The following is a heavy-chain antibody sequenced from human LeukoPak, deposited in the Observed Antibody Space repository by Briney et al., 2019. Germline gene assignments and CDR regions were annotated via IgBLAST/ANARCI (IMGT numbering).Heavy chain of an antibody. V-gene: IGHV1-2*02. CDR2: INPNSGGT. CDR3: ARVLGRAVGATTYYYYYMDV. CDR1: GFTFTGFY. Sequence: ASVKVSCKASGFTFTGFYIHWVRQAPGQGLEWMGWINPNSGGTKYAQRFQGRVTMTRDMSISTAYMELNSLRSDDTAVYYCARVLGRAVGATTYYYYYMDVWGKGTTVTVSS. J-gene: IGHJ6*03. D-gene: IGHD1-26*01.